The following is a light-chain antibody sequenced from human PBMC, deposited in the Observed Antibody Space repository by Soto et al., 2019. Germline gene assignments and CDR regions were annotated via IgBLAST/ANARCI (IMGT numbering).Light chain of an antibody. CDR3: SSYTSSSTPVV. CDR1: SSEVGSYNR. CDR2: GVS. J-gene: IGLJ2*01. V-gene: IGLV2-18*02. Sequence: QSALTQPPSVSGSPGQSVTISCTGTSSEVGSYNRVSWYQQPPGTAPKLMIYGVSNRPSGVPDRFSGSKSGNTASLTISGLQAEDEADYYCSSYTSSSTPVVFGGGTKLTVL.